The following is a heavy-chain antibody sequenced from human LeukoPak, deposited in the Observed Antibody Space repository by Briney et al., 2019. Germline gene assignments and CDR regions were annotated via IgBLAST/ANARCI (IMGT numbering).Heavy chain of an antibody. Sequence: GGSLRLSCAASGFTFSSYGMHWVRQAPGKGLEWVAVILSDGSKEFYTDSVKGRFTISRDNSKNTLYLQMNSLRAEDTAVYYCANERDPLTIFGVVPIQHWGQGTLVTVSS. V-gene: IGHV3-33*06. CDR2: ILSDGSKE. J-gene: IGHJ1*01. CDR1: GFTFSSYG. CDR3: ANERDPLTIFGVVPIQH. D-gene: IGHD3-3*01.